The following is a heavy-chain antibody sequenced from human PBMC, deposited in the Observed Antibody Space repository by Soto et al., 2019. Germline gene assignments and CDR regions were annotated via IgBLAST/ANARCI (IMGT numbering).Heavy chain of an antibody. D-gene: IGHD6-19*01. J-gene: IGHJ2*01. CDR1: GFTFGKSE. CDR2: IWCDGKHK. CDR3: ARPAVAGEYCYFGL. Sequence: XGSLRLTSTTSGFTFGKSEIDWVRQAPGTGLDWVVDIWCDGKHKHFTHCAEGRFTIARDNSNNTVYLQMNSLRAEDTAVYYCARPAVAGEYCYFGLWCRGALVTVSS. V-gene: IGHV3-33*03.